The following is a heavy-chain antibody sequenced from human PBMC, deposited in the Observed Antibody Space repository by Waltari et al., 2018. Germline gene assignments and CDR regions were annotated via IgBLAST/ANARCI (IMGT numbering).Heavy chain of an antibody. D-gene: IGHD2-15*01. CDR1: GYTFTSSY. CDR2: INPSGGST. V-gene: IGHV1-46*01. Sequence: QVQLVQSGAEVKKPGASVKVSCKASGYTFTSSYMHWVRQAPGQGLEWMGIINPSGGSTSYAQKFQGRVTMTRDTSTSTVYMELSSLRSEDTAVYYCARQGWPRYGESYFDYWGQGTLVTVSS. CDR3: ARQGWPRYGESYFDY. J-gene: IGHJ4*02.